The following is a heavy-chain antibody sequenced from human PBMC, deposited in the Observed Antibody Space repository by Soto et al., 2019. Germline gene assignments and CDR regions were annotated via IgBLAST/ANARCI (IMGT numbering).Heavy chain of an antibody. CDR2: ITHRGFT. Sequence: SETLSLTCAVYSGSFSGYYWSWIRQSPGKGLEWIGEITHRGFTNYNPSLKSRVTMSADTSKNHFSLNLTSVTAADTAVYYCARFLFSGSSWSNPRYFGSWGQGTLVTVSS. D-gene: IGHD6-13*01. J-gene: IGHJ4*02. CDR1: SGSFSGYY. CDR3: ARFLFSGSSWSNPRYFGS. V-gene: IGHV4-34*01.